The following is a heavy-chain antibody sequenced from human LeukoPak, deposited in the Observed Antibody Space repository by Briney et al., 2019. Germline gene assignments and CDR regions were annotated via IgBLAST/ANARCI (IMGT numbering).Heavy chain of an antibody. CDR2: IKSKTDGGTT. Sequence: GGSLRLSCAASGFTFSNAWMSWVRQAPGKGLEWVGRIKSKTDGGTTDYAAPVKGRFTISRDDPKNTLYLQMNSLKSEDTAVYYCTTQLLWFGELSYWGQGTLVTVSS. CDR3: TTQLLWFGELSY. D-gene: IGHD3-10*01. J-gene: IGHJ4*02. CDR1: GFTFSNAW. V-gene: IGHV3-15*01.